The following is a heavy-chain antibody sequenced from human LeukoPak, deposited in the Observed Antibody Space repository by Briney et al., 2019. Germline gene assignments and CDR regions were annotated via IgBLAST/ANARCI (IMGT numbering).Heavy chain of an antibody. CDR2: ISINTDT. CDR1: GIAFTGNY. CDR3: AIAQSWDELFDS. J-gene: IGHJ4*02. V-gene: IGHV3-53*01. D-gene: IGHD1-26*01. Sequence: PGGSLTLSCAASGIAFTGNYMSWVRQPPGKGLEWVSFISINTDTFYSDSVRGRFTISRDSSENTLFLQMNSLRDEDSAVYYCAIAQSWDELFDSRGQGTLVTVSS.